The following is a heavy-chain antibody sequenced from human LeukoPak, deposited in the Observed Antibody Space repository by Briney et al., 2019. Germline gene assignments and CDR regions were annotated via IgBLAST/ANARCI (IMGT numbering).Heavy chain of an antibody. CDR2: INSGSRYT. D-gene: IGHD3-9*01. CDR1: GFTFSDYY. V-gene: IGHV3-11*06. CDR3: AKDPHFDILTGFHDS. J-gene: IGHJ4*02. Sequence: GGSLRLSCAASGFTFSDYYMSWVRQAPGKGLEWISTINSGSRYTNYADSVKGRFIVSRDNANNSLYLQMNSLRAEDTAVYFCAKDPHFDILTGFHDSCGQGNMVTVSS.